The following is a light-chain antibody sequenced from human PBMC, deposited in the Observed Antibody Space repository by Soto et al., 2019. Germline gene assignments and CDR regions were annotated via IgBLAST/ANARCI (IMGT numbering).Light chain of an antibody. Sequence: IQMTQSPSTLSASVGDRVIITCLASQGIGSWLAWYQQKPGKAPKLLIYKASTLESGVPSRFSGSGSGTYFTLTISSLQPDDFATYYCQQYDTYWTFGQGTKVEIK. CDR1: QGIGSW. CDR2: KAS. J-gene: IGKJ1*01. CDR3: QQYDTYWT. V-gene: IGKV1-5*03.